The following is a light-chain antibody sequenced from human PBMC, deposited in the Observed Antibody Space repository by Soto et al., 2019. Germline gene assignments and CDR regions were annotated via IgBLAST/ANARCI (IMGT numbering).Light chain of an antibody. CDR1: SSDVGTYNY. Sequence: QSALTQPRSVSGSPGQSVTISCTGTSSDVGTYNYVSWYQQHPGKAPKLMIYDVSQRPSGVPDRFSGSKSGNTASLTISGLQAEDESDYYCCSYAGSYTSGFGGGTKLT. CDR2: DVS. J-gene: IGLJ2*01. V-gene: IGLV2-11*01. CDR3: CSYAGSYTSG.